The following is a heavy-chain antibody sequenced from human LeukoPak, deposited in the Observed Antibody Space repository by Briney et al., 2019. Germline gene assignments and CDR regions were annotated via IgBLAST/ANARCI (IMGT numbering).Heavy chain of an antibody. D-gene: IGHD3-3*01. Sequence: GGSLRLSCAASGFTFSSYSMSWVRQAPGKGFEWVSYISSSSSTKYYADSVKGRFTISRDNAKNSLYLQMNSLRAEDTAVYYCARDKDFYFDYWGQGTLVTVSS. V-gene: IGHV3-48*01. CDR3: ARDKDFYFDY. J-gene: IGHJ4*02. CDR2: ISSSSSTK. CDR1: GFTFSSYS.